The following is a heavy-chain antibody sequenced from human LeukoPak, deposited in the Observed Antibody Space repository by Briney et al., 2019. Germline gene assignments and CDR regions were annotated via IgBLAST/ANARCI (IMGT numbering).Heavy chain of an antibody. Sequence: GGSLRLSCAASGFTFSSYYMAWFRQAPGKGLEWVANIKQDGSEKYYVDSVKGRFTISRDNAKNSLFLQLNSLRVEDTAVYYCAGGRGWLVEHWGQGTLVTVSS. J-gene: IGHJ5*02. CDR2: IKQDGSEK. V-gene: IGHV3-7*05. CDR1: GFTFSSYY. D-gene: IGHD6-19*01. CDR3: AGGRGWLVEH.